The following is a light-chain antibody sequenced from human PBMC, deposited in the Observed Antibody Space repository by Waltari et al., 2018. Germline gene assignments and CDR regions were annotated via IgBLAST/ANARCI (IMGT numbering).Light chain of an antibody. CDR3: QQGNSYPLT. CDR2: YAN. Sequence: GDRVTITCRASQGISSYLNWYQQKPGKAPKLLIYYANSLASGVPSRFSGSGSGTEFTLTISSLQPEDFATYYCQQGNSYPLTFGGGTKVEIK. V-gene: IGKV1-13*02. CDR1: QGISSY. J-gene: IGKJ4*01.